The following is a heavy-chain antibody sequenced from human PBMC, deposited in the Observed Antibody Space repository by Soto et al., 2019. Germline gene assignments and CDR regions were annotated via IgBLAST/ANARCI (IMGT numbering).Heavy chain of an antibody. J-gene: IGHJ6*02. V-gene: IGHV4-30-4*01. Sequence: QVQLQESGPGLVRPSQTLSLTCTVSGGSITTDHYHWTWIRQTPGKGLEWIGYIHYSASIQSNPSFQSRVSMSVGTCKNLFSLKLSSVTAAYTAVYFCAREDDGGERDSYVLAVWGQGTTVTVSS. D-gene: IGHD2-21*01. CDR3: AREDDGGERDSYVLAV. CDR2: IHYSASI. CDR1: GGSITTDHYH.